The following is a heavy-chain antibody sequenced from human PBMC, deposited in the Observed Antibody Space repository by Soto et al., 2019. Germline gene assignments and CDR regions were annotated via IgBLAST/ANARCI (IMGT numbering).Heavy chain of an antibody. CDR3: ARALYRSGTYYAFDN. CDR1: GYTPTNYD. D-gene: IGHD1-26*01. V-gene: IGHV1-18*01. CDR2: ISAYNGNR. Sequence: QVPLVQSGAEVKKPGASVTVSCKTSGYTPTNYDIGWVRQAPGQGLEWMGWISAYNGNRNSAQKLKGRPTMTTATSTKTAYMELRSLRSDDTAVYYCARALYRSGTYYAFDNWGQGTLVTVSS. J-gene: IGHJ4*02.